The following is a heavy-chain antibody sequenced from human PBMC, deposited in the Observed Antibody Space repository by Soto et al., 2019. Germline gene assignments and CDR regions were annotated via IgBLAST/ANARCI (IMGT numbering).Heavy chain of an antibody. CDR3: ARGVYYRWVY. CDR2: THYSGST. V-gene: IGHV4-59*01. J-gene: IGHJ4*02. D-gene: IGHD3-10*01. Sequence: QVQLQESGPGLVKPSETLSLTCTVSGGSISSYYWSWIRQPPSKGLEWIGHTHYSGSTNYNPSLKTRVTISLDMSKNQFSLNLSSVATADTAVYYCARGVYYRWVYWGQGTLVTVSS. CDR1: GGSISSYY.